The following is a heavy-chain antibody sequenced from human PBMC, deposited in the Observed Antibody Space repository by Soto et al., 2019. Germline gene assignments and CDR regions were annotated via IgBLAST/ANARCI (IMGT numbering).Heavy chain of an antibody. CDR3: ARQEDGDYVGFDD. CDR2: IYYSGST. CDR1: GGSISSYY. Sequence: SETLSLTCTVSGGSISSYYWSWIRQPPGKGLEWIGYIYYSGSTNYNPSLKSRVTISVDTSKNQFSLKLSSVTAADTAVYYCARQEDGDYVGFDDWGQGTLVTVSS. V-gene: IGHV4-59*08. D-gene: IGHD4-17*01. J-gene: IGHJ4*02.